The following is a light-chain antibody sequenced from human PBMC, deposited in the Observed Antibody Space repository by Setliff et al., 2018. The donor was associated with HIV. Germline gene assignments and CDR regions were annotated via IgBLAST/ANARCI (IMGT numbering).Light chain of an antibody. CDR2: DVT. CDR3: SSYAGNKSRV. CDR1: NTDIGGYKY. Sequence: QSVLTQPPSVFGSPGQSITIFCTGSNTDIGGYKYVSWYQQHPGKAPKLLIYDVTNRPSGVSSRFSGSRSGNSASLSISGLQAEDEADYYCSSYAGNKSRVSGGGTKVTVL. J-gene: IGLJ3*02. V-gene: IGLV2-14*01.